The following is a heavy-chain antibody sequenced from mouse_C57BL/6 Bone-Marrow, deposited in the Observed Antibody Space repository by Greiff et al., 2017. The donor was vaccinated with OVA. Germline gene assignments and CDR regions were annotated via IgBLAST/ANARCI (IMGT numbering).Heavy chain of an antibody. CDR2: IYPGGGNT. V-gene: IGHV1-66*01. J-gene: IGHJ2*01. CDR1: GYSFTSYY. Sequence: VHLVESGPELVKPGASVTISCKASGYSFTSYYIHWVKQRPGQGLEWIGWIYPGGGNTQYNEKFKGKATLTADTSSSTAYMQLSSLTSEDAAVYYCARENNDYDGYFDYWGQGTTRTVSA. CDR3: ARENNDYDGYFDY. D-gene: IGHD2-4*01.